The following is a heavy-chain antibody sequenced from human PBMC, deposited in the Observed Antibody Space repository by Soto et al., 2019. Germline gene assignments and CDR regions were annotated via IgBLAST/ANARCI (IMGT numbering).Heavy chain of an antibody. V-gene: IGHV3-23*01. CDR3: AKSGRTTMIVVVTEYYFDY. J-gene: IGHJ4*02. Sequence: GGSLRLSCAASGFTFSSYAMSWVRQAPGKGLEWVSAISGSGGSTYYADSVKGRFTISRDNSKNTLYLQMNSLRAEDTAVYYCAKSGRTTMIVVVTEYYFDYWGQGTLVTVSS. CDR1: GFTFSSYA. D-gene: IGHD3-22*01. CDR2: ISGSGGST.